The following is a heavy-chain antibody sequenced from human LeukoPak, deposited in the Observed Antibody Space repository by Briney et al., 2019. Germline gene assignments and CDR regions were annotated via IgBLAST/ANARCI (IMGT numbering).Heavy chain of an antibody. Sequence: GASVKVSCKASGYTFTSYDINWVRQAPGQGLEWMGGIIPIFGTANYAQKFQGRVTITADESTSTAYMELSSLRSEDTAVYYCARVARTTRYYFDYWGQGTLVTVSS. D-gene: IGHD4-17*01. J-gene: IGHJ4*02. CDR3: ARVARTTRYYFDY. CDR2: IIPIFGTA. V-gene: IGHV1-69*13. CDR1: GYTFTSYD.